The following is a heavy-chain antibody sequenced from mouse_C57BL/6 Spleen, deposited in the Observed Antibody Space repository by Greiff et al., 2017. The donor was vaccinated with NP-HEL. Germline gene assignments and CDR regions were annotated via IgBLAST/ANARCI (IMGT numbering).Heavy chain of an antibody. CDR3: ARDGIYYGYDVWFAY. D-gene: IGHD2-2*01. J-gene: IGHJ3*01. CDR2: LSYSGST. V-gene: IGHV3-1*01. Sequence: EVMLVESGPGMVKPSQSLSLTCTVTGYSITSGYDWHWIRHFPGNKLEWMGYLSYSGSTNYNPSLKSRISITHDTSKNHFFLKLNSVTTEDTATYYCARDGIYYGYDVWFAYWGQGTLVTVSA. CDR1: GYSITSGYD.